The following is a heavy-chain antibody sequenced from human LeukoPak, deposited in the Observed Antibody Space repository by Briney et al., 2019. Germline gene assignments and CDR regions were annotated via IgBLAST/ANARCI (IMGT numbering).Heavy chain of an antibody. CDR3: ARGRGSSWTNYFDY. V-gene: IGHV3-7*04. CDR2: IKQDGSEI. CDR1: GFTFSNYW. J-gene: IGHJ4*02. Sequence: GGSLRLSCAAPGFTFSNYWMGWVRQAPGKGLEWVANIKQDGSEIYYVDSVKGRFTISRDNAKNSLYLQMSTLRAEDTAVYYCARGRGSSWTNYFDYWGQGTLVTVSS. D-gene: IGHD6-13*01.